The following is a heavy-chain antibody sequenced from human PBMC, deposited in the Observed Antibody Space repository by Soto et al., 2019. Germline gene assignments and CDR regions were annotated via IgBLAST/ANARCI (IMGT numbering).Heavy chain of an antibody. CDR3: ARVGSASNAFDY. J-gene: IGHJ4*02. V-gene: IGHV1-46*01. CDR2: TNPSGGSI. CDR1: GYAFTNYY. Sequence: GASVKVSCKASGYAFTNYYLHWVRQAPGQGLEWMGITNPSGGSISYAQKFQGRVTMTRDTSTSTVYMELRGLRSEDTAVYYCARVGSASNAFDYWGQGTLVTVSS. D-gene: IGHD1-26*01.